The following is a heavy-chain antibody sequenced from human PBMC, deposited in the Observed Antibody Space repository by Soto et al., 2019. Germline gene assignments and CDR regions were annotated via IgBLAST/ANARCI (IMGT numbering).Heavy chain of an antibody. V-gene: IGHV3-30*18. Sequence: QVQLVESGGGVVQPGRSLRLSCAASGFTFSSYGMHWVRQAPGKGLEWVAVISYDGSNKYYADSVKGRFTISRDNSKNTLYLQMNSLRAEDTAVYYCAKYPAYYGSGSYYDAFDIWGQGTMVNVSS. J-gene: IGHJ3*02. CDR3: AKYPAYYGSGSYYDAFDI. D-gene: IGHD3-10*01. CDR1: GFTFSSYG. CDR2: ISYDGSNK.